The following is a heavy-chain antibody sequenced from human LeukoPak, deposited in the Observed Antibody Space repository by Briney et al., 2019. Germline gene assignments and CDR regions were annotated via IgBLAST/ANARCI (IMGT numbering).Heavy chain of an antibody. J-gene: IGHJ4*02. Sequence: SETLSLTCTVSGGSINSYYWSWIRQTPGKGLEWIGYISYGGSTNYNPSLKSRVTISLGTSKNQFFLKLNSVTAADTALYYCARGNADWGQGTLVTVSS. CDR2: ISYGGST. CDR1: GGSINSYY. CDR3: ARGNAD. V-gene: IGHV4-59*01.